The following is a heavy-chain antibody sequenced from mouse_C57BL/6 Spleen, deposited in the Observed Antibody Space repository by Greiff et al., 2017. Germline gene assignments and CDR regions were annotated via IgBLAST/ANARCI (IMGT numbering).Heavy chain of an antibody. CDR3: AAPHYYGSSYGFAY. CDR1: GYTFTDYN. J-gene: IGHJ3*01. D-gene: IGHD1-1*01. V-gene: IGHV1-22*01. Sequence: EVQGVESGPELVKPGASVKMSCKASGYTFTDYNMHWVKQSHGKSLEWIGYINPNNGGTSYNQKFKGKATLTVNKSSSTAYMELRSLTSEDSAVYYCAAPHYYGSSYGFAYWGQGTLVTVSA. CDR2: INPNNGGT.